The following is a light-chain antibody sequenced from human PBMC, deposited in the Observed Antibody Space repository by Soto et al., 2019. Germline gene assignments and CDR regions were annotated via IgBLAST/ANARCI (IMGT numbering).Light chain of an antibody. CDR2: EVS. J-gene: IGLJ2*01. V-gene: IGLV2-14*01. Sequence: QSALAQPASVSGSPGQSITISCTGTSRDVGGYNFVSWYQKYPGKAPKLMIYEVSNRPSGVSYRFSGSKSGNTASLTISGLQAEDEADYYCSSYTNSGTLVFGGGTKVTVL. CDR3: SSYTNSGTLV. CDR1: SRDVGGYNF.